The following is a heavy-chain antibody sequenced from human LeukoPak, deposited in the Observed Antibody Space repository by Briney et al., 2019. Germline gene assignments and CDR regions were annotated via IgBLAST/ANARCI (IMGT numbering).Heavy chain of an antibody. J-gene: IGHJ3*02. CDR3: TRDNPYSESLAADDAFDI. D-gene: IGHD1-26*01. CDR2: ISSSSSYI. Sequence: GGSLRLSCAASGFTFDDYGMSWVRQAPGKGLEWVSSISSSSSYIYYADSVKGRFTISRDNAKNSLYLQMNSLRAEDTAVYYCTRDNPYSESLAADDAFDIWGQGTMVTVSS. V-gene: IGHV3-21*01. CDR1: GFTFDDYG.